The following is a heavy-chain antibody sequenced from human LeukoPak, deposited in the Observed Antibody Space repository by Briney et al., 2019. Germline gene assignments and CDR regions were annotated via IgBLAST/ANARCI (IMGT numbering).Heavy chain of an antibody. D-gene: IGHD1-26*01. V-gene: IGHV1-2*02. CDR2: ISPNSGGT. CDR3: ARGGGRYSVDY. Sequence: ASVKVSCKASGYTFIDYYMHWVRQAPGQGLEWIGWISPNSGGTKSVQKFQGRVTMTRDTSITTGYMELRGLSFDDTAVYYCARGGGRYSVDYWGQGTLVIVSS. J-gene: IGHJ4*02. CDR1: GYTFIDYY.